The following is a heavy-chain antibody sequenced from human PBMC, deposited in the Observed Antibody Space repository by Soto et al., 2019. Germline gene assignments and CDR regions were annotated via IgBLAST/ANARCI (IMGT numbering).Heavy chain of an antibody. CDR3: ARHRAAMIVVVTPTYFDY. Sequence: LSLTCTVSGGPISSSSYYWGWIRQPPGKGLEWIGSIYYSGSTYYNPSLKSRVTISVDTSKNQFSLKLSSVTAADTAVYYCARHRAAMIVVVTPTYFDYWGQGTLVTVSS. D-gene: IGHD3-22*01. V-gene: IGHV4-39*01. CDR2: IYYSGST. J-gene: IGHJ4*02. CDR1: GGPISSSSYY.